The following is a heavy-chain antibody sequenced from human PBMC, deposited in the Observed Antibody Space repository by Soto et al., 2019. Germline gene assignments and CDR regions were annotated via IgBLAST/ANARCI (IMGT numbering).Heavy chain of an antibody. Sequence: GGSLRLSCAASGFTFASYAMAWVRQAPGKGVEWVSGIDASGSRTYYADSVKGRFTISRDNSRNTLFLQMDNLRGEDTAIYYCARDGLPDDFRSGGYWFDPWGQGTQVTVSS. J-gene: IGHJ5*02. CDR3: ARDGLPDDFRSGGYWFDP. D-gene: IGHD3-3*01. CDR1: GFTFASYA. V-gene: IGHV3-23*01. CDR2: IDASGSRT.